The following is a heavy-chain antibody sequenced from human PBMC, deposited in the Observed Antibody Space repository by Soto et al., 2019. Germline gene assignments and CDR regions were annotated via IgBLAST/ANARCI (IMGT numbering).Heavy chain of an antibody. D-gene: IGHD3-22*01. V-gene: IGHV4-39*01. CDR1: GGSISSSSYY. J-gene: IGHJ6*03. CDR3: ARIEAKAPRALRLFQYYYYYYMDV. CDR2: IYYSGST. Sequence: SETLSLTCTVSGGSISSSSYYWGWIRQPPGKGLEWIGSIYYSGSTYYNPSLKSRVTISVDTSKNQFSLKLSSVTAADTAVYYCARIEAKAPRALRLFQYYYYYYMDVWGKGTTVTVSS.